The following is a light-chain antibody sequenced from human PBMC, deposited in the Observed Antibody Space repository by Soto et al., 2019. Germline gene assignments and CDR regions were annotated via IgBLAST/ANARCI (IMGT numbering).Light chain of an antibody. CDR2: AAS. Sequence: DIQMTQSPSSLSASIEDRVTLACRASQTITSYLNWYYQKPGKAPKLLIYAASTLHRGVPSRFNGRGFGTDFSLTISGLQPEYFGTYFCQESYRPPFTFGPGTRVDFK. CDR3: QESYRPPFT. V-gene: IGKV1-39*01. CDR1: QTITSY. J-gene: IGKJ3*01.